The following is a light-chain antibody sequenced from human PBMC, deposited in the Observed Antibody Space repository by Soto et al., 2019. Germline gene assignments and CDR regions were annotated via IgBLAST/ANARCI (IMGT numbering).Light chain of an antibody. V-gene: IGLV2-14*03. CDR3: SSHIVDSPL. CDR2: EVS. Sequence: QSALTQPASVSGSPGQSITISCTGTSSDVGAYIYVSWYQQLPGKAPKLIIYEVSNRPSGVSDRFSGSKSGNTASLTISGLQAEDEAEYYCSSHIVDSPLFGTGTKVTVL. J-gene: IGLJ1*01. CDR1: SSDVGAYIY.